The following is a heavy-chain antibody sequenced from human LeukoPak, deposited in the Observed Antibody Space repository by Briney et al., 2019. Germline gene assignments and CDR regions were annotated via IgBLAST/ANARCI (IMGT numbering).Heavy chain of an antibody. V-gene: IGHV4-59*01. CDR1: GGSISSYY. CDR2: IYYSGST. Sequence: PSETLSLTCTVSGGSISSYYWSWIPQPPGKGLEWIGYIYYSGSTNYNPSLKSRVTISVDTSKNQFSLKLSSVTAADTAVYYCARDAGPSNFWSGYYPNYYYYYMDVWGKGTTVTVSS. J-gene: IGHJ6*03. CDR3: ARDAGPSNFWSGYYPNYYYYYMDV. D-gene: IGHD3-3*01.